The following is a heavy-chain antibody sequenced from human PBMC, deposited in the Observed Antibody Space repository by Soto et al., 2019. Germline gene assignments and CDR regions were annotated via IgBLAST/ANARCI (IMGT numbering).Heavy chain of an antibody. D-gene: IGHD3-10*01. J-gene: IGHJ4*02. CDR2: VTSRTEGATS. CDR3: STLGLRGVIHF. Sequence: VLLVESGGGLVKPGGSLRLSCAGSGFTFHNAWMNWVRQAPGKGLEWVGRVTSRTEGATSHYAAPVKDRFIISRDESTDTLHLQMTSLRTEDTAVYYCSTLGLRGVIHFWGQGTLVTVSS. V-gene: IGHV3-15*01. CDR1: GFTFHNAW.